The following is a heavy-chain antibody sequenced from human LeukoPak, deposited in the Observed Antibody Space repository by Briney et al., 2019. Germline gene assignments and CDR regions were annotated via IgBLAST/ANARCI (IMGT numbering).Heavy chain of an antibody. V-gene: IGHV3-23*01. CDR1: GLTFSNYA. J-gene: IGHJ3*02. CDR3: ASGPILGEPLPSAFDI. D-gene: IGHD3-16*01. CDR2: ISDSGGST. Sequence: PGGSLRLSCAASGLTFSNYAMSWVRQAPGKGLEWVSSISDSGGSTHYADSVKGRFIISRDNSKNTLYLQMNSLRAEDTAVYYCASGPILGEPLPSAFDIWGQGTMVTVSS.